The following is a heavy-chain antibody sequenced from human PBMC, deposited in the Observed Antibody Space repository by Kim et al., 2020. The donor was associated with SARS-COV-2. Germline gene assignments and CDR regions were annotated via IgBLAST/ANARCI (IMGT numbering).Heavy chain of an antibody. V-gene: IGHV4-34*01. D-gene: IGHD6-19*01. CDR2: INHSGST. J-gene: IGHJ4*02. CDR1: GGSFSGYY. CDR3: ARIAVAANLDY. Sequence: SETLSLTCAVYGGSFSGYYWSWIRQPPGKGLERIGEINHSGSTNYNPSLKSRVTISVDTSKNQFSLKLSSVTAADTAVYYCARIAVAANLDYWGQGTLVTVSS.